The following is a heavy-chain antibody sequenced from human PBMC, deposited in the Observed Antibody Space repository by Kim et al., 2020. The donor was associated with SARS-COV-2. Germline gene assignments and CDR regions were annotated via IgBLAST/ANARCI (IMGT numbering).Heavy chain of an antibody. CDR1: GFTFGTYA. Sequence: GGSLRLSCEVSGFTFGTYAMSWVRQAPGKGLECVSSISGGGDRTSYADSVRGRFTISRDNSKNMLYLQMNSLRAGDTAVYYCAKSLFGGCDYWGQGTLVTVSS. J-gene: IGHJ4*02. V-gene: IGHV3-23*01. CDR2: ISGGGDRT. CDR3: AKSLFGGCDY. D-gene: IGHD3-16*01.